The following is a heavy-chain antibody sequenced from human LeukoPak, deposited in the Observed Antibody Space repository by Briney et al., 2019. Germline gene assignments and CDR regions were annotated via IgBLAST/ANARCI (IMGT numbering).Heavy chain of an antibody. CDR1: GYSIGGGYY. CDR2: IYHSGTT. J-gene: IGHJ4*02. CDR3: TRVGVGATNPLR. V-gene: IGHV4-38-2*01. D-gene: IGHD1-26*01. Sequence: SETLSLTCAVSGYSIGGGYYWGWIRQPPGKGLEWIGSIYHSGTTYYNPSLKSRVTISVDTSKNQFSLKLSSVTAADTAVYYCTRVGVGATNPLRWGQGTLVTVSS.